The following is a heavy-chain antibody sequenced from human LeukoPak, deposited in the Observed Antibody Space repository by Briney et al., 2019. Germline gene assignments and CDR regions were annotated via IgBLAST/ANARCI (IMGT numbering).Heavy chain of an antibody. Sequence: PSETLSLTCTVSGGSISSYYWSWLRQPAGKGLEWIGRIYTSGSTNYNPSLKSRVTMSVDTSKNQFSLKLSSVTAADPAVYYCARESRDGYAGWYDACDIWGQGTMVTVSS. D-gene: IGHD5-24*01. CDR3: ARESRDGYAGWYDACDI. J-gene: IGHJ3*02. CDR2: IYTSGST. V-gene: IGHV4-4*07. CDR1: GGSISSYY.